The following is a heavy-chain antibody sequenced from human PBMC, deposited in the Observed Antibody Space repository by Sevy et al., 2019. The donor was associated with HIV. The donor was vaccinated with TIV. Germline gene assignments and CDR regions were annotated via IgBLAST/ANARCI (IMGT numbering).Heavy chain of an antibody. Sequence: GGSLRLSCAASGFTVSSNYMSWVRQAPGKGLEWVSVIYIGGSTYYADSVKGRFTISRDNAKNKLYLQMNSLRAEGTAAYYSASAVRNIDYWGQGTLVTVSS. D-gene: IGHD1-1*01. J-gene: IGHJ4*02. CDR3: ASAVRNIDY. CDR2: IYIGGST. CDR1: GFTVSSNY. V-gene: IGHV3-53*01.